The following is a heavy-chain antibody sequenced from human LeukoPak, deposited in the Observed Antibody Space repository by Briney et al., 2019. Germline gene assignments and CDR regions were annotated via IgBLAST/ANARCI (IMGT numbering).Heavy chain of an antibody. J-gene: IGHJ4*02. CDR2: MYYSGST. Sequence: SNTLSFPCTVSGDSIITYYWSWIRQPPGKALEWIGYMYYSGSTNYNPSLKSRVTISVDKSRNQFALTLSSVTAADTAVYYCARHSRGYDSEFGYWGQGTLVTVSS. V-gene: IGHV4-59*08. CDR3: ARHSRGYDSEFGY. D-gene: IGHD5-12*01. CDR1: GDSIITYY.